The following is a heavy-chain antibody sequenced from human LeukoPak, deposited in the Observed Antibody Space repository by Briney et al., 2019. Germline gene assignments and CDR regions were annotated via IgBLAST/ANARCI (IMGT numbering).Heavy chain of an antibody. CDR2: INHSGST. D-gene: IGHD3-9*01. CDR3: ASGGKVGLTSYYLFDY. V-gene: IGHV4-34*01. Sequence: PSETLSLTCAVYGGSFSGYYWSWIRQPPGKGLEWIGEINHSGSTNYNPSLKSRVTISVDTSKNQFSLKLSSVTAADTAVYYCASGGKVGLTSYYLFDYWGQGTLVTVSS. J-gene: IGHJ4*02. CDR1: GGSFSGYY.